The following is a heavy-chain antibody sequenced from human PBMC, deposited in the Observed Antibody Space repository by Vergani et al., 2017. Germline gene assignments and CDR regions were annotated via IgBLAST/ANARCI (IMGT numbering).Heavy chain of an antibody. CDR3: ASDTHSGQRADR. Sequence: VQLQESGPGLVKSSETLSLTCSVSFDSIRNLYCNWIRQPPGKGLEWIGSIHYSENTNYNPSLKTRVTISVDTSKNQFSLTLTSVTAAYTAVYYCASDTHSGQRADRWGQGILVTVSS. CDR2: IHYSENT. J-gene: IGHJ5*02. V-gene: IGHV4-59*11. D-gene: IGHD6-19*01. CDR1: FDSIRNLY.